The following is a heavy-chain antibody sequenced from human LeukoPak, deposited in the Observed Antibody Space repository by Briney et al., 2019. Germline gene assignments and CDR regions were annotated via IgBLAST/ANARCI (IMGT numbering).Heavy chain of an antibody. CDR1: GFTFSSYA. V-gene: IGHV3-43*02. J-gene: IGHJ4*02. CDR2: ISGNGGST. Sequence: GGSLRLSCSASGFTFSSYAMHWVRQAPGKGLEWVSLISGNGGSTYYADSVKGRFTISRDNSKNSLYLQMNSLRTEDTALYYCAKDSRGEFSGTDYWGQGTLVTVSS. CDR3: AKDSRGEFSGTDY. D-gene: IGHD3-10*01.